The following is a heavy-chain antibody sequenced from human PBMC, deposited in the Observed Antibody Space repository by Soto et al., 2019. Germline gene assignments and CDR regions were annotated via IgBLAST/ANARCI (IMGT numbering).Heavy chain of an antibody. J-gene: IGHJ4*02. CDR2: INQDGTER. CDR1: GLTLSSHW. CDR3: ARAIHSAYDY. Sequence: EVQLVESGGGLVQPGESLRLSCAASGLTLSSHWMGWVSQAPGTGLEWVATINQDGTERFYVESMKGRSTISRGTAQNSLYLEVHSLRAEDTALYYCARAIHSAYDYWGRGALVTVSS. D-gene: IGHD2-21*01. V-gene: IGHV3-7*05.